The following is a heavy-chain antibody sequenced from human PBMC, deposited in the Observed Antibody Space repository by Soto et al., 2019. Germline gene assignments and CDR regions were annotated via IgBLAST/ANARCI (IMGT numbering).Heavy chain of an antibody. CDR1: GGSISSGDCY. CDR3: AREGGLNYYDSSGYFYY. V-gene: IGHV4-30-4*01. D-gene: IGHD3-22*01. J-gene: IGHJ4*02. Sequence: SETQSLTCTFSGGSISSGDCYSSWIRPPPGKGLEWIGYIYYSGSTYYNPSLKSRVTISVDTSKNQFSLKLSSVTAADTAVYYCAREGGLNYYDSSGYFYYWGQGTLVTVSS. CDR2: IYYSGST.